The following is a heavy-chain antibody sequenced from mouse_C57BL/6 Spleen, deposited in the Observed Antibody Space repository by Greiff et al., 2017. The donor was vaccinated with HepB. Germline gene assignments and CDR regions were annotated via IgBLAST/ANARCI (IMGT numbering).Heavy chain of an antibody. CDR1: GYTFTSYW. D-gene: IGHD1-1*01. Sequence: QVQLQQPGAELVKPGASVKMSCKASGYTFTSYWITWVKQRPGQGLEWVGDIYPGSGSTNYNEKFKSKATLTVDTSSSTAYMQLISLTSEDSAVYYCAREGGITTFDDWGQGTTLTVSS. V-gene: IGHV1-55*01. CDR3: AREGGITTFDD. J-gene: IGHJ2*01. CDR2: IYPGSGST.